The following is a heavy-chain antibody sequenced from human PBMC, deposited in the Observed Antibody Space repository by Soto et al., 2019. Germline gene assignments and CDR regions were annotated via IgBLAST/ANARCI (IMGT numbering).Heavy chain of an antibody. Sequence: QLQLQESGPGLVKPSETLSLTCTVSGGSINKSNYFWGWIRQPPRKGLEWIGSILYTGTTSYNSSLKSRVTISVDTSKNQFSLKLTSVTAADTAVYYCARLGWGDGDSDYWGQGTLVTVSS. CDR2: ILYTGTT. D-gene: IGHD2-21*01. CDR3: ARLGWGDGDSDY. CDR1: GGSINKSNYF. V-gene: IGHV4-39*01. J-gene: IGHJ4*02.